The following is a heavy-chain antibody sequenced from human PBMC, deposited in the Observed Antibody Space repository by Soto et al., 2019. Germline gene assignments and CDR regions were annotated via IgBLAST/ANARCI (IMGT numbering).Heavy chain of an antibody. V-gene: IGHV3-53*01. J-gene: IGHJ6*02. CDR1: GFSVSSNY. D-gene: IGHD3-16*01. Sequence: GGSLRLSCAASGFSVSSNYMSWVRQAPGKGLEWVSVIYSGGSTYYADSVKGRFTISRDNSKNTLYLQMNSLRAEDTAVYYCARDYFWGLTNDYYYGMDVWGQGTKVTVYS. CDR2: IYSGGST. CDR3: ARDYFWGLTNDYYYGMDV.